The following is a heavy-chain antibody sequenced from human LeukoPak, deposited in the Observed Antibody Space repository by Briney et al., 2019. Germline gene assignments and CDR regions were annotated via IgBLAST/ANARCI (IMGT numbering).Heavy chain of an antibody. V-gene: IGHV1-3*01. Sequence: GASVKVSCKASGYTFTSYAMHWVRQAPGQRLEWMGWINAGNGNTKYSQKFQGRVTITRDTSASTAYMELSSLRSEDTAVYYCAAEGARGLYGGNVGGLDYWGQGTLVTVSS. CDR2: INAGNGNT. D-gene: IGHD4-23*01. J-gene: IGHJ4*02. CDR1: GYTFTSYA. CDR3: AAEGARGLYGGNVGGLDY.